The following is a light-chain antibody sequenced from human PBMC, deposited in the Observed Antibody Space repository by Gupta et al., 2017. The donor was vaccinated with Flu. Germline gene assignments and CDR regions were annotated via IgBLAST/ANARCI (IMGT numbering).Light chain of an antibody. CDR2: DAS. CDR3: QQYGSSTYT. Sequence: ETVLTQSPGTLSMSPGERATLSCRATQRVSSSYLAWYQQKPGQAPRLLIYDASTRARGIPDRFSGSGSGTDIALTISILEPEDFAVYYCQQYGSSTYTFGQGTKVEIK. CDR1: QRVSSSY. V-gene: IGKV3-20*01. J-gene: IGKJ2*01.